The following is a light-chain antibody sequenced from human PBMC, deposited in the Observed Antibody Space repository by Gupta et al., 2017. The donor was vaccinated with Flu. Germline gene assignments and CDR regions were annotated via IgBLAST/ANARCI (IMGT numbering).Light chain of an antibody. J-gene: IGLJ3*02. CDR2: DVS. V-gene: IGLV2-11*01. CDR3: CSYSGSDTWV. Sequence: QYALQPPRPVSWSPGQSFTISCTGTSSDVGGDNYVSWYQQHPGKAPKLMIYDVSNRPSWVPDRFSGSKSGNTAALTISGRQAEEEADYYCCSYSGSDTWVFGGGTKLTVL. CDR1: SSDVGGDNY.